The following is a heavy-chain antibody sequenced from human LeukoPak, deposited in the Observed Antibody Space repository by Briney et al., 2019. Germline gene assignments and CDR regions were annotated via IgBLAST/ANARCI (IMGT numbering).Heavy chain of an antibody. V-gene: IGHV3-48*01. Sequence: GGSLRLSCAASGFTFRTSGMNWVRQAPGKGLEWVSYISSSGTTISYAQSVKGRFTITRDNAQNSLTLHMNTLRADGTAVYYCAKDGGTHFDHWGQGTLVTVSS. CDR1: GFTFRTSG. J-gene: IGHJ4*02. CDR3: AKDGGTHFDH. D-gene: IGHD1-26*01. CDR2: ISSSGTTI.